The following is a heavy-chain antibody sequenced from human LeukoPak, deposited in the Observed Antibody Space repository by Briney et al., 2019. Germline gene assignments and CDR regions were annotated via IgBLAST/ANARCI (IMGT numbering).Heavy chain of an antibody. Sequence: GGSLTLSCSVSGFTLSRYAMHWVRQAPGKGLESVSGISGNGGSTYYADSVKGRFTISRDDSKSTLYLQMSSLRAEDTAVYYCASELSRTDAFDIWGEGRLVTVSS. CDR2: ISGNGGST. CDR3: ASELSRTDAFDI. CDR1: GFTLSRYA. V-gene: IGHV3-64D*06. D-gene: IGHD3-16*02. J-gene: IGHJ3*02.